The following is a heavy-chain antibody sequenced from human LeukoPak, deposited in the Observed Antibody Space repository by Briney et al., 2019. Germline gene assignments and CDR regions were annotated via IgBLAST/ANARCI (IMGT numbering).Heavy chain of an antibody. V-gene: IGHV1-69*05. J-gene: IGHJ3*02. D-gene: IGHD3-22*01. Sequence: GSSVKVSCKASGGTFSSYAISWVRQAPGQGLEWMGRIIPIFGTANYAQKFQGRVTITTDESTSTAYMELSSLRSEDTAVYYCARWNRSGYYDAIDIWGQGTMVTVSS. CDR1: GGTFSSYA. CDR3: ARWNRSGYYDAIDI. CDR2: IIPIFGTA.